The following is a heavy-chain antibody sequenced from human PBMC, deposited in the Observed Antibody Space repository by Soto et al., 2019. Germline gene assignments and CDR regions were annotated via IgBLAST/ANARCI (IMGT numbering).Heavy chain of an antibody. CDR2: ISTTGNT. D-gene: IGHD1-7*01. V-gene: IGHV4-4*07. Sequence: PSETLSFTCTVSGDTITSFSWNWIRQSAGKGLEWIGRISTTGNTHYNPSLESRVTMSLDTSKNQFSLKLTSVTATDTAVYYCEGESGENWSYEAYWGQGTLVTVSS. J-gene: IGHJ4*01. CDR3: EGESGENWSYEAY. CDR1: GDTITSFS.